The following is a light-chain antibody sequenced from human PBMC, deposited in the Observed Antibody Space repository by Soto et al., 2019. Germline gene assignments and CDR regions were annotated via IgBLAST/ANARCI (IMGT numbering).Light chain of an antibody. J-gene: IGKJ1*01. Sequence: EIVMMQSPATLSVSPGERATLSCRASQSVSSNLAWYQQKPGQAPRLLIYGASTRPTGIPARFSGSGSGTEFTLTISSLQSEDFAVYYCQHYNNWPRTFGQGTKVEIK. V-gene: IGKV3-15*01. CDR2: GAS. CDR1: QSVSSN. CDR3: QHYNNWPRT.